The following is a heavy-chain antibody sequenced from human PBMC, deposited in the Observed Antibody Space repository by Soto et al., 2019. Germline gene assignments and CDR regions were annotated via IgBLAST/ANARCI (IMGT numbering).Heavy chain of an antibody. Sequence: GGSLRLSCAASGFTFSSYGMHWVRQAPGKGLEWVAVISYDGSNKYYADSVKGRFTISRDNSKNTLYLQMNSLRAEDTAVYYCAKESWSGYYFDYWGQGTLVTVSS. CDR2: ISYDGSNK. V-gene: IGHV3-30*18. CDR3: AKESWSGYYFDY. CDR1: GFTFSSYG. D-gene: IGHD3-3*01. J-gene: IGHJ4*02.